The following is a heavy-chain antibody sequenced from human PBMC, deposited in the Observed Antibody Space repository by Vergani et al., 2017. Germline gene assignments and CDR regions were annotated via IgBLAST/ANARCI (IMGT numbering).Heavy chain of an antibody. J-gene: IGHJ6*03. CDR3: ARASLRALVGYYYYMYV. D-gene: IGHD3-16*02. V-gene: IGHV4-30-2*01. CDR1: GDSITNGGFF. Sequence: QLQLQESGSGLVKPPQTLSLTCAVSGDSITNGGFFWNWIRLPPGKGPEWIGYIFPSGNSDYNPSLKNRVSISLDKSKNQFSLWVNSVTAADTAVYFCARASLRALVGYYYYMYVWGKGKTVVVS. CDR2: IFPSGNS.